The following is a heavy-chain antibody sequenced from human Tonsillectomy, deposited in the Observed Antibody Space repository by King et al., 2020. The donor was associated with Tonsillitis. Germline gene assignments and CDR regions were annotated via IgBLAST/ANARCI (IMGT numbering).Heavy chain of an antibody. CDR3: AKDHGTAAAGGYYYYYGMDV. V-gene: IGHV3-23*04. Sequence: VQLVESGGGLVQPGGSLRLSCAASGFTFSSYAMSWVRQAPGKGLEWVSVISGGGGSTYYADSVKGRFTISRDNSKNTLYLQMNSLRAEDTAVYHCAKDHGTAAAGGYYYYYGMDVWGQGTTVTVSS. CDR1: GFTFSSYA. D-gene: IGHD6-13*01. J-gene: IGHJ6*02. CDR2: ISGGGGST.